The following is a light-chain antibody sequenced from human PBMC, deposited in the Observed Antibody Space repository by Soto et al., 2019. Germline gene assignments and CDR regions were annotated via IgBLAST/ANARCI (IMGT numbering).Light chain of an antibody. CDR2: RNN. CDR1: NSNIGRNF. V-gene: IGLV1-47*01. J-gene: IGLJ2*01. CDR3: AAWDDSLTAVV. Sequence: QSVLTQPPSASGTPGQRVPISCSGSNSNIGRNFVYWFQQLPGTAPKLLIYRNNMRPSGVPDRFSGSQSGTSASLDISGPRSEDEADYFCAAWDDSLTAVVFGGGTKLTVL.